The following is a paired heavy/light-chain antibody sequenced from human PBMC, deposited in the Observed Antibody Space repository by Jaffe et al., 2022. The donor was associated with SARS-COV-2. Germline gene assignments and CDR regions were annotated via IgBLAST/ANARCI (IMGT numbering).Light chain of an antibody. CDR3: SSYTTSDTLV. CDR1: SSDVGGYNY. CDR2: DVS. Sequence: QSALTQPASVSGSPGQSITISCTGTSSDVGGYNYVSWYQQHPGKAPKLMIYDVSNRPSGVSNRFSGSKSGNTASLTISGLQAEDEADYYCSSYTTSDTLVFGTGTEVTVL. J-gene: IGLJ1*01. V-gene: IGLV2-14*01.
Heavy chain of an antibody. J-gene: IGHJ6*04. CDR1: GFTFSSYW. D-gene: IGHD3-16*01. Sequence: EVQLVESGGGFVQPGGSLRLSCAASGFTFSSYWMYWVRQAPGKGLVWVSRIKSDGSTSYADSVKGRFTISRDNAENTLYLQMISLRVEDTAVYYCVRHRGGAVWGRGTTVTVSS. CDR2: IKSDGST. CDR3: VRHRGGAV. V-gene: IGHV3-74*01.